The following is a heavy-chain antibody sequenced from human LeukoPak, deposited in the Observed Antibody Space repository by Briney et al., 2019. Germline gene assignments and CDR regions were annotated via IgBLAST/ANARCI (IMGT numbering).Heavy chain of an antibody. Sequence: PGGPLRLSCAASGFTFSETWMNWVRQVPGKGLEWVGNIEPDGSEKYYLASVEGRFTISRDNVKNSLFLQMNSLRVEDTAVYYCARPGVAGGAFDIWGQGTVVTVSS. CDR3: ARPGVAGGAFDI. D-gene: IGHD1-26*01. CDR1: GFTFSETW. V-gene: IGHV3-7*01. CDR2: IEPDGSEK. J-gene: IGHJ3*02.